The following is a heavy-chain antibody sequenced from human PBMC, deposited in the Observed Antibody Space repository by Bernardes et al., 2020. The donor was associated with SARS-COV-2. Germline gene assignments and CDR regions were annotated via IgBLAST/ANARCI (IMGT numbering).Heavy chain of an antibody. D-gene: IGHD2-15*01. J-gene: IGHJ3*02. V-gene: IGHV3-33*01. CDR1: GFTFSSYG. Sequence: GGSLRLSCAASGFTFSSYGMHWVRQAPGKGLEWVAVIWYDGSNKYYADSVKGRFTISRDNSKNTLYLQMNSLRAEDTAVYYCARDVPALVVEEGDDAFDIWGQGTMVTVSS. CDR3: ARDVPALVVEEGDDAFDI. CDR2: IWYDGSNK.